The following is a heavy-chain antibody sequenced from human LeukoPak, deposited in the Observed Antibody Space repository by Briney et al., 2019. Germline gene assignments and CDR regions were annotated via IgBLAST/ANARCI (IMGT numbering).Heavy chain of an antibody. D-gene: IGHD1-26*01. V-gene: IGHV4-59*01. CDR1: GGSISSYY. J-gene: IGHJ3*02. CDR3: AREKWQLSDAFDI. CDR2: IYYSGST. Sequence: PSETLSLTCTVSGGSISSYYWSWIRQPPGKGLEWIGYIYYSGSTNYNPSLKSRVTISVDTSRNQFSLKLSSVTAADTAVYYCAREKWQLSDAFDIWGQGTMVTVSS.